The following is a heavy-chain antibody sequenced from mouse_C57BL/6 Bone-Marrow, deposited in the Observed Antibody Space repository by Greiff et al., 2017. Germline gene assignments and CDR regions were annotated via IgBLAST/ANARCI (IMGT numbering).Heavy chain of an antibody. Sequence: QVQLKQPGAELVMPGASVKLSCKASGYTFTSYWMHWVKQRPGQGLEWIGEIDPSDSYTNYNQKFKGKSNLTVDKSSSTAYMQLSSLTSEDSAVYYCARWLLLEDYAMDYWGQGTSVTVSS. V-gene: IGHV1-69*01. CDR2: IDPSDSYT. D-gene: IGHD2-3*01. CDR1: GYTFTSYW. J-gene: IGHJ4*01. CDR3: ARWLLLEDYAMDY.